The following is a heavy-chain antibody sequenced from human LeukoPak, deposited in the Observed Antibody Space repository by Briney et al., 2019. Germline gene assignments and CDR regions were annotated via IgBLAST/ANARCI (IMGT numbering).Heavy chain of an antibody. J-gene: IGHJ4*02. V-gene: IGHV3-23*01. Sequence: PGGSLRLSCAASGFTFSSYSMNWVRQAPGKGLEWVSAINAGGGSTYYAYYADSVKGRFTISRDNSKNTLYLQMNSLRVEDTAIYYCAKDSADYWGQGTLVTVSS. CDR3: AKDSADY. CDR1: GFTFSSYS. CDR2: INAGGGSTYYA.